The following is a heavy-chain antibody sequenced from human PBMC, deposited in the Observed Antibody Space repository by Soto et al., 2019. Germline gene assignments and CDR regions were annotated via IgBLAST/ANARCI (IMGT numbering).Heavy chain of an antibody. CDR1: GGSISGYF. CDR2: IYNTGST. Sequence: SETLSLTCPVSGGSISGYFWSWIRQPPGKGLEWIGFIYNTGSTNYNPSLKSRVTISLDTSKNQFSLKLSSVTAADTAVYYCARGITLFGVVITGMDVWGQGXTVTVSS. D-gene: IGHD3-3*01. V-gene: IGHV4-59*01. CDR3: ARGITLFGVVITGMDV. J-gene: IGHJ6*02.